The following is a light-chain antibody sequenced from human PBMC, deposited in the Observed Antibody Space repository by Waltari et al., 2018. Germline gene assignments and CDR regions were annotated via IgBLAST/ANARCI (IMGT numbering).Light chain of an antibody. CDR3: QQSSTIPYS. CDR1: QSIGRK. Sequence: DIQMTKSPSSLSASVGDRVTITCRASQSIGRKLNWYQQKPGKAPNLLVYAASTLQSGTPSRFSGSASGTDFTLTISSLQPDDSATYYCQQSSTIPYSFGQGTKVEIK. CDR2: AAS. J-gene: IGKJ2*03. V-gene: IGKV1-39*01.